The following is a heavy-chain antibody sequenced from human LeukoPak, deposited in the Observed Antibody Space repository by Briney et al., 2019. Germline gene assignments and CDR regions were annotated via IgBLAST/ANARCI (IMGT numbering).Heavy chain of an antibody. D-gene: IGHD3-3*01. CDR2: ISGSGGST. V-gene: IGHV3-23*01. Sequence: GGSLRLSCAASGFTFSSFAMSWVRQAPGKGLEWVSAISGSGGSTYYADSVKGRFTISRDNSKNTLYLQMNSLRAEDTAVYYCAKDDSRGSYYDFWSGYYTWFDPWGQGTLVTVSS. J-gene: IGHJ5*02. CDR1: GFTFSSFA. CDR3: AKDDSRGSYYDFWSGYYTWFDP.